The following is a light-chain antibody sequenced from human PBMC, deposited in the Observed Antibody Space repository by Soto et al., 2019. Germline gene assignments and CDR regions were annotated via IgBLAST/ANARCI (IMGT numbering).Light chain of an antibody. Sequence: EIVLTQSPATLSLSPGERATLSCRASQSVSSYLAWYQQKPGQAPRLLIYDASNRATGIPARCSGRGAGTDFTLTISSLEPEDFAVYYCQQRSNWPWTFGQGTKVDI. CDR1: QSVSSY. CDR3: QQRSNWPWT. V-gene: IGKV3-11*01. CDR2: DAS. J-gene: IGKJ1*01.